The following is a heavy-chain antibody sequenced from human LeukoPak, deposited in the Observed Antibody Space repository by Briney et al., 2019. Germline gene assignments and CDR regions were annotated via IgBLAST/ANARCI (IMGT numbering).Heavy chain of an antibody. V-gene: IGHV3-21*01. CDR2: ISSTSTSI. CDR1: GFTFSSHT. J-gene: IGHJ6*02. CDR3: ARVLLWFGEALDYGMDV. Sequence: GGSLRLSCAASGFTFSSHTMNWVRQAPGKGLEWVSSISSTSTSIYHADSVKGRFTISRDNTKNSLYLQMNSLRVEDTAVYYCARVLLWFGEALDYGMDVWGQGTTVTVSS. D-gene: IGHD3-10*01.